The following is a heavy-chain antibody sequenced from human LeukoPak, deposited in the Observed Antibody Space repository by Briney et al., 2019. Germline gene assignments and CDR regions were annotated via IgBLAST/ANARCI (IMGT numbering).Heavy chain of an antibody. CDR3: ARRPPFSQSDVYYFDY. D-gene: IGHD3-16*01. J-gene: IGHJ4*02. V-gene: IGHV1-2*02. CDR2: INPNSGGT. Sequence: ASVKVSCKASGYTSTGYYMHWVRQAPGQGLEWMGWINPNSGGTNYAQKFQGRVTMTRDTSISTAYMELSRLRSDDTAVYYCARRPPFSQSDVYYFDYWGQGTLVTVSS. CDR1: GYTSTGYY.